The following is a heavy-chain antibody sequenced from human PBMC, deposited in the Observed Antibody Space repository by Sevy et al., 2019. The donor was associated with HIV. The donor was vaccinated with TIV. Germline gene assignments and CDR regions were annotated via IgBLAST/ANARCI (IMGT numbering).Heavy chain of an antibody. J-gene: IGHJ4*02. Sequence: SETLSLTCDVSDGSISSNNWWSWVRQPPGKGLEWIGEIHHSGSTNYNPSLKSRATISVDKSKNQFSLKLNSVTAADTAVYYCARDHGNHDNSGYHFDYWGQGTLVTVSS. D-gene: IGHD3-22*01. CDR1: DGSISSNNW. CDR3: ARDHGNHDNSGYHFDY. CDR2: IHHSGST. V-gene: IGHV4-4*02.